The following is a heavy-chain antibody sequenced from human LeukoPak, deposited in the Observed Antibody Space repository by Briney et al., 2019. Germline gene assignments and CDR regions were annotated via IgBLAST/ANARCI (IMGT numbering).Heavy chain of an antibody. Sequence: GGSLRLSCAASGFTFSSYSMNWGRQAPGKGLEWVSSISSSSSYIYYADSVKGRFTISRDNAKNSLYLQMNSLRAEDTAVYYCARDFVVVVAATLSGIRYGMDVWGQGTTVTVSS. J-gene: IGHJ6*02. CDR3: ARDFVVVVAATLSGIRYGMDV. CDR2: ISSSSSYI. CDR1: GFTFSSYS. V-gene: IGHV3-21*01. D-gene: IGHD2-15*01.